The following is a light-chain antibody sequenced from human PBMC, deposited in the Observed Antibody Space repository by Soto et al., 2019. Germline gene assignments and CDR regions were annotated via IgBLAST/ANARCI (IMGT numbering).Light chain of an antibody. CDR3: QSYDSSIVV. CDR1: SGSIARNY. V-gene: IGLV6-57*01. Sequence: NFMLTQPHSVSASPGKTVTISCTRSSGSIARNYVQWYQQRPGSSPTTVIYEDNQRPSGVPDRFSGSIDSSSNSASLTISGLKTEDEADYYCQSYDSSIVVFGGGTKVTVL. J-gene: IGLJ2*01. CDR2: EDN.